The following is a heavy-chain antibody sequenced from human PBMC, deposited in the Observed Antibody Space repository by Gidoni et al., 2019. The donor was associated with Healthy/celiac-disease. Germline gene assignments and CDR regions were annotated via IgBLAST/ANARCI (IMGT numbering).Heavy chain of an antibody. Sequence: QVQLVQSGAEVRKPGSSVKVSCKASGGTFSSYTISWVRPAPGQGLGWMGRIIPILGIANYAQKCQGRGTITADKSTSTAYMELSSLRSEDTAVYYCASGGYYYYDMDVWGKGTTVTVSS. CDR2: IIPILGIA. CDR1: GGTFSSYT. J-gene: IGHJ6*03. CDR3: ASGGYYYYDMDV. V-gene: IGHV1-69*02.